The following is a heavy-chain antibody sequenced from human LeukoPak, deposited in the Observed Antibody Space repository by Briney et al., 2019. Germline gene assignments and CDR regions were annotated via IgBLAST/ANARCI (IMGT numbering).Heavy chain of an antibody. Sequence: SETLSLTCTVSGGSISSYYWSWIRQPAGEGLEWIGRIYPSGSTIYNPSLKSRVSISVDQPMNQFSLKLSSVTAADTAVYYCARSYGGNPMYFFDSWGQGTLVTVSS. CDR3: ARSYGGNPMYFFDS. D-gene: IGHD4-23*01. CDR2: IYPSGST. V-gene: IGHV4-4*07. CDR1: GGSISSYY. J-gene: IGHJ4*02.